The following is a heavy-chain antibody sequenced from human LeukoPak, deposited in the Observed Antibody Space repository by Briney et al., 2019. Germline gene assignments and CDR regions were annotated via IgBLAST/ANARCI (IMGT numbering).Heavy chain of an antibody. Sequence: SETLSLTCTVSGGSISSSSYYWGWIRQPPGKGLEWIGSIYYSGSTYYNPSLKSRVTISVDTSKNQFSLKLTSMTAADTAVYYCARSRGSGSYFDYWGQGTLVTVSS. V-gene: IGHV4-39*07. J-gene: IGHJ4*02. CDR3: ARSRGSGSYFDY. CDR1: GGSISSSSYY. CDR2: IYYSGST. D-gene: IGHD3-10*01.